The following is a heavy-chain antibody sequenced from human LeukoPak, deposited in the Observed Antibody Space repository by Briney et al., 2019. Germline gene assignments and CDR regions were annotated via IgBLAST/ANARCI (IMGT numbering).Heavy chain of an antibody. J-gene: IGHJ4*02. D-gene: IGHD3-3*01. CDR1: GFTFSSYA. V-gene: IGHV3-23*01. Sequence: GGSLRLSCAASGFTFSSYAMSWVRQAPGKGLEWVSAIGGSGSSTYYTGSVKGRFTISRDDSKSTLYLQMNSLRAEDTAVYYCAKLLSDFWSGYHAWGQGTLVTVSS. CDR3: AKLLSDFWSGYHA. CDR2: IGGSGSST.